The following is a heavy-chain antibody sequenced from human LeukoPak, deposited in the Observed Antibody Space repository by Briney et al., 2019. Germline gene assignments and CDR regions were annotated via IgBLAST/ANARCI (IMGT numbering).Heavy chain of an antibody. CDR3: AIGYSSSAFDY. J-gene: IGHJ4*02. Sequence: SETLSLTCTVSGGSISSGGYYWSWIRQPPGKGLEWIGYIYHSGSTYYNPSLKSRVTISVDRSKNQFSLKLSSVTAADTAVYYCAIGYSSSAFDYWGQGTLVTVSS. CDR1: GGSISSGGYY. V-gene: IGHV4-30-2*01. CDR2: IYHSGST. D-gene: IGHD6-6*01.